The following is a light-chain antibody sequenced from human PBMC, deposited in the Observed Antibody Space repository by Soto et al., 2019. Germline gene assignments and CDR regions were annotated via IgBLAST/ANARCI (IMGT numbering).Light chain of an antibody. Sequence: AIQMTQSPSSLSASVGDRVTITCRASQGIRNDLGWYQQKPGKAPKLLIYAASSLQSRVPSRFSGSGSGTDYTHTLSSLQPEEFATYYCLQDYNYPLTFGGGTKVEIK. CDR1: QGIRND. J-gene: IGKJ4*01. CDR3: LQDYNYPLT. CDR2: AAS. V-gene: IGKV1-6*01.